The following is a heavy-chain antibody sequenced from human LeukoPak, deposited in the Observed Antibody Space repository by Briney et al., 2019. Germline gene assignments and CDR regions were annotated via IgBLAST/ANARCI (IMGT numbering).Heavy chain of an antibody. D-gene: IGHD2-15*01. Sequence: SETLSLTCSVSGGSISGYYWSWIRQPPGKGLEWIGYVYSSGSSGSTSYNPSLKSRVTISVETSNNQFSLKLSSVTAADTAVYYCARLNEYCSGGSCYAYDFWGQGTLVTVSS. CDR1: GGSISGYY. CDR2: VYSSGSSGST. J-gene: IGHJ4*02. CDR3: ARLNEYCSGGSCYAYDF. V-gene: IGHV4-59*01.